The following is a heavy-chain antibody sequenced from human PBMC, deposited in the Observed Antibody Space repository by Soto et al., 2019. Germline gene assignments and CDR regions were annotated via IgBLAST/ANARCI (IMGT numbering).Heavy chain of an antibody. V-gene: IGHV1-3*01. CDR3: ASATTVATGWYFDL. CDR1: GYSFTNFA. D-gene: IGHD4-17*01. J-gene: IGHJ2*01. CDR2: INAVNGNT. Sequence: QVQLVQSGAEVKQTGASVKVSCKASGYSFTNFALHWVRQAPGQRLEWVGRINAVNGNTKYSEKFQDRVTIMRDTSANTAYMELTSLRAEDTAVYYCASATTVATGWYFDLWGRGTLVTVSS.